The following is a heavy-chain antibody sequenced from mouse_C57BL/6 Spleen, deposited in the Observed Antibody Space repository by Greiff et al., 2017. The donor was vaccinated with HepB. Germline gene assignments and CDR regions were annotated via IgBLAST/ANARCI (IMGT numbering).Heavy chain of an antibody. D-gene: IGHD1-1*01. CDR3: ARWRYYGSSYRYFDV. Sequence: QVQLKQPGAELVKPGASVKMSCKASGYTFTSYWITWVKQRPGQGLEWIGDIYPGSGSTNYNEKFKSKATLTVDTSSSTAYMQLSSLTSEDSAVYYCARWRYYGSSYRYFDVWGTGTTVTVSS. J-gene: IGHJ1*03. V-gene: IGHV1-55*01. CDR2: IYPGSGST. CDR1: GYTFTSYW.